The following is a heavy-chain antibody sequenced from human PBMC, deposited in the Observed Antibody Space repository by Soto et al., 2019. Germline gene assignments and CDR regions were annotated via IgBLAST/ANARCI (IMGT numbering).Heavy chain of an antibody. CDR2: ISGSGGST. J-gene: IGHJ4*02. CDR1: GLTFSSYA. V-gene: IGHV3-23*01. D-gene: IGHD3-9*01. Sequence: LRLSCAASGLTFSSYAMSWVRQAPGKGLEWVSAISGSGGSTYYADSVKGRFTISRDNSKNTLYLQMNSLRAEDTAVYYCAKGTDYDILTGYSNDYWGQGTLVTVSS. CDR3: AKGTDYDILTGYSNDY.